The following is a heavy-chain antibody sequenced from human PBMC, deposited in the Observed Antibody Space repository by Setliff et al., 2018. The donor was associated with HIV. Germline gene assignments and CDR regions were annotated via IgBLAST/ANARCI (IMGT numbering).Heavy chain of an antibody. Sequence: ASVKVSCKASGYTFTSYCISWVRQAPGQGLEWMGRISAYNGNTNYAQKLQGRVTMTTDTSTSTAYVELRSLRSDDTAVYYCARALRDIVLMVYAPDAFDIWGQGTMVTVSS. CDR2: ISAYNGNT. CDR3: ARALRDIVLMVYAPDAFDI. CDR1: GYTFTSYC. D-gene: IGHD2-8*01. V-gene: IGHV1-18*01. J-gene: IGHJ3*02.